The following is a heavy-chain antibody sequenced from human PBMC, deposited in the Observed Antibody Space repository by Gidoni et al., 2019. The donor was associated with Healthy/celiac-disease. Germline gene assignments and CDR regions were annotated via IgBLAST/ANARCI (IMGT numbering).Heavy chain of an antibody. V-gene: IGHV4-30-2*01. CDR3: ARGYDGSGYYLSDAFDI. CDR1: GGSISSGGYS. D-gene: IGHD3-22*01. J-gene: IGHJ3*02. CDR2: IYHSGYT. Sequence: QLQLQESGSGLVKPSQTLSLTCTVSGGSISSGGYSWRWSRQPPGKGLEWIGYIYHSGYTYYNPSLKSRVTISVDRSKNQFSLKLSSVTAADTAVYYCARGYDGSGYYLSDAFDIWGQGTMVTVSS.